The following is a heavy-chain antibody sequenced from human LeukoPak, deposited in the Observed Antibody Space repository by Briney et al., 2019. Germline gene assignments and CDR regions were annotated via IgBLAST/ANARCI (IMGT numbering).Heavy chain of an antibody. V-gene: IGHV1-2*02. Sequence: ASVKVSCKASGYTFTGYYMHWVRQAPGQGLEWMGWINPNSGGTNYAQKFQGRVTMTRDTSISTAYMELSRLRSDDTAVYYCARDSHYDVPFDYWGQGTLVTVSS. D-gene: IGHD5-12*01. J-gene: IGHJ4*02. CDR3: ARDSHYDVPFDY. CDR1: GYTFTGYY. CDR2: INPNSGGT.